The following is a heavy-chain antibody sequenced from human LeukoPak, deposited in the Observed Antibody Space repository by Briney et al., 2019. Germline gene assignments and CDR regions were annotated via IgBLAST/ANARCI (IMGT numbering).Heavy chain of an antibody. J-gene: IGHJ4*02. CDR1: GGSFNDYY. CDR2: IIHSGRT. Sequence: SETLSLTCTVYGGSFNDYYWTWIRQSPGKGLEWVAEIIHSGRTNYNPSLGSRVSLSVDTSKRQFSLKLTSVTAADTAVYFCVRRNSRGYYGSEYFDYWGQGSLVAVSS. D-gene: IGHD3-22*01. CDR3: VRRNSRGYYGSEYFDY. V-gene: IGHV4-34*12.